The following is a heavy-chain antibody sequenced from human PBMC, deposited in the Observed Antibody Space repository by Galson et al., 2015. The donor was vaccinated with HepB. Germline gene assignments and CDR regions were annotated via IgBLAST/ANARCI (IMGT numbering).Heavy chain of an antibody. CDR2: IVPLRGLS. CDR3: ATDQYDVLSAYYALEV. Sequence: SVKVSCKASGGTFNSYTFNWVRQAPGQGLEWMGRIVPLRGLSNYAQNLQDRVSITADTSTSTAYMELSSLRSEDTAVYFCATDQYDVLSAYYALEVWGQGTMITVSS. CDR1: GGTFNSYT. J-gene: IGHJ3*01. D-gene: IGHD3-9*01. V-gene: IGHV1-69*04.